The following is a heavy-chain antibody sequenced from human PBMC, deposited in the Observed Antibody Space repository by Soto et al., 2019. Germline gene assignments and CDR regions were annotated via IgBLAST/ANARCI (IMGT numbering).Heavy chain of an antibody. CDR2: ISGFHGNT. J-gene: IGHJ2*01. Sequence: QVQLVQSGAEVKKPGASVKVSCEASGYSFSTYGLAWVRQAPGQGLEWMAWISGFHGNTKYAENFQDRVTVTTDTSTSTGYLELGSLRSDDTALYYCARGGYSTSSRWQWYFDLWGRGTLLTVSS. D-gene: IGHD6-6*01. CDR1: GYSFSTYG. V-gene: IGHV1-18*01. CDR3: ARGGYSTSSRWQWYFDL.